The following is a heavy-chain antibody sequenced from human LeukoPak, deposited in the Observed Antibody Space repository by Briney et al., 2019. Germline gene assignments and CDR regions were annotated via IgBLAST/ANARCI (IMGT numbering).Heavy chain of an antibody. CDR1: GYTFTSYG. Sequence: ASVKVSCKASGYTFTSYGINWVRQATGQGLEWMGWMNPNSGNTGYAQKFQGRVTMTRNTSISTAYMELSSLRSEDTAVYYCAREVLLGYCSGGSCYSRWFDPWGQGTLVTVSS. V-gene: IGHV1-8*01. CDR2: MNPNSGNT. CDR3: AREVLLGYCSGGSCYSRWFDP. J-gene: IGHJ5*02. D-gene: IGHD2-15*01.